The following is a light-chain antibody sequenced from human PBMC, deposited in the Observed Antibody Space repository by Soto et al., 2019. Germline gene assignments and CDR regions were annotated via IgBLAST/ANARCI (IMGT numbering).Light chain of an antibody. CDR1: QRVSSNS. J-gene: IGKJ2*01. Sequence: EIVWTQSPATLSLSPGERATLSCGASQRVSSNSLAWYHQKPGLAPRLLICDASSRATGIPDRFSGSGSGTDLTLTSGRLEPEDFAVYYCQQYGSSSYTFGPGTKLDIK. V-gene: IGKV3D-20*01. CDR2: DAS. CDR3: QQYGSSSYT.